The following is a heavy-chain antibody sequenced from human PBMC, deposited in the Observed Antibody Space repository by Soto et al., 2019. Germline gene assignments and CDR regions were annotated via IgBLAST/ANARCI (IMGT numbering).Heavy chain of an antibody. CDR2: INGGNGDT. J-gene: IGHJ6*02. CDR1: GYTCTSFA. Sequence: QVQLVQSGTEVKKPGASVKVSCKASGYTCTSFAMHWLRQAPGQRLEWMGWINGGNGDTRYSQKFRGRVTIARDTAASTAYMELSGLRFEDTSVYYCARGLASYYGLDVWGQGTTVTVSS. V-gene: IGHV1-3*01. CDR3: ARGLASYYGLDV.